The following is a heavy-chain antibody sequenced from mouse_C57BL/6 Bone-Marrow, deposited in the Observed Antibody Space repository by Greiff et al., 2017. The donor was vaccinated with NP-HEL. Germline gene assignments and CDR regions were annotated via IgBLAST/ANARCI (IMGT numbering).Heavy chain of an antibody. CDR2: IHPNSGST. CDR3: ARGRLRFAY. Sequence: VKLMESGAELVKPGASVKLSCKASGYTFTSYWMHWVKQRPGQGLEWIGMIHPNSGSTNYNEKFKSKATLTVDKSSSTAYMQLSSLTSEDSAVYYCARGRLRFAYWGQGTLVTVSA. J-gene: IGHJ3*01. V-gene: IGHV1-64*01. D-gene: IGHD2-4*01. CDR1: GYTFTSYW.